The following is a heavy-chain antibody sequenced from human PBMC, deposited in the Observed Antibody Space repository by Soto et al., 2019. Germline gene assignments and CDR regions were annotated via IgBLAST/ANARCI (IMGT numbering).Heavy chain of an antibody. V-gene: IGHV3-30*18. D-gene: IGHD2-15*01. CDR2: ISYDGSNK. CDR3: VKDGQSAAVDY. J-gene: IGHJ4*02. CDR1: GFTFSSYG. Sequence: GGSLRLSCAASGFTFSSYGMHWVRQAPGKGLEWVAVISYDGSNKYYADSVKGRFTISRDNSKNTLYLQMNSLRAEDTAVYYCVKDGQSAAVDYWGQGTLVTVSS.